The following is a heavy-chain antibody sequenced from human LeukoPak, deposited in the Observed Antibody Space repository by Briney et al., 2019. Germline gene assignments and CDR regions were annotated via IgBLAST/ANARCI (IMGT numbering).Heavy chain of an antibody. CDR3: ARPPKRSYSSSWYVY. J-gene: IGHJ4*02. CDR1: GFTFSSYW. Sequence: PGGSLRLSCAASGFTFSSYWMSWVRQAPGKGLERVANIKQDGSEKYYVDSVKGRFTISRDNAKNSLYLQMNSLRAEDTAVYYCARPPKRSYSSSWYVYWGQGTLVTVSS. D-gene: IGHD6-13*01. CDR2: IKQDGSEK. V-gene: IGHV3-7*03.